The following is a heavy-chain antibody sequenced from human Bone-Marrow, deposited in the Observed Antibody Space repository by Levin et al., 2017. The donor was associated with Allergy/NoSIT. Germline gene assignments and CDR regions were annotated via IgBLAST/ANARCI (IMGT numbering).Heavy chain of an antibody. Sequence: GESLKISCVASGFTFRNYGMHWVRQAPGKGLEWVAVVSYDRSSKFYADSVKGRFTVSRDNSKNTLYMQMNNLRSEDTAVYYCAKGGYFDFWSGHSDNLKMADSWGQGTLVTVAS. D-gene: IGHD3-3*01. V-gene: IGHV3-30*18. CDR2: VSYDRSSK. CDR3: AKGGYFDFWSGHSDNLKMADS. CDR1: GFTFRNYG. J-gene: IGHJ4*02.